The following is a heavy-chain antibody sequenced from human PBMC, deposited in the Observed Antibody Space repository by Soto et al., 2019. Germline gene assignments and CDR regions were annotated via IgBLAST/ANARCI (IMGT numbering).Heavy chain of an antibody. D-gene: IGHD6-13*01. CDR3: ARVPFSSSWYYFDS. V-gene: IGHV3-66*01. CDR2: LYSDDST. Sequence: PGGSLRLSCVVSGFTVSGMYMSWVRQAPGKGLEWVSLLYSDDSTYYADSVKGRLTISRDNSKNTLFLQMNSLTAEDTAVYYCARVPFSSSWYYFDSWGQGTLVTVSS. J-gene: IGHJ4*02. CDR1: GFTVSGMY.